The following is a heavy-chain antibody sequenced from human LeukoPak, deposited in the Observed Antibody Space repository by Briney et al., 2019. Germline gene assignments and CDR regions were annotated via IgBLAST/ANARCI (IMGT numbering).Heavy chain of an antibody. J-gene: IGHJ6*03. Sequence: SVKVSCKASGGTFSSYAISWVRQAPGQGLEWMGGIIPIFGTANYAQKFQGRITITTDESTSTAYMELSSLRSEDTAVYYCARDSSSWSDYYYYYMDVWGKGTTVTVSS. CDR2: IIPIFGTA. D-gene: IGHD6-13*01. V-gene: IGHV1-69*05. CDR1: GGTFSSYA. CDR3: ARDSSSWSDYYYYYMDV.